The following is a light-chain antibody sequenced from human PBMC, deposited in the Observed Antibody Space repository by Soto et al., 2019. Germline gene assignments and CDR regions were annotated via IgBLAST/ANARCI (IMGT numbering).Light chain of an antibody. CDR3: QQSYTTPYT. J-gene: IGKJ2*01. V-gene: IGKV1-39*01. Sequence: DIPMTQSPSSLSASVGDRVFITCRTTQSIKNFLNWYQQRLGEAPRLLISGTSTLQTGVPSRFSGSASATGFTLTISNLQPEDFATYFCQQSYTTPYTFGQGTKLEIK. CDR1: QSIKNF. CDR2: GTS.